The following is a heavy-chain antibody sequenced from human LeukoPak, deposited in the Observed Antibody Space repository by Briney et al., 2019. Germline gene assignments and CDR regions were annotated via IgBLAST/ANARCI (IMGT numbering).Heavy chain of an antibody. Sequence: PRGPLRLSCSAAGFTFSSYGMHWIRQATGQGLERMTVISYDGSNKYYADSVKGRFTISRDNSKNTLYLQMNSLRAEDTAVYYCAKDKTEAVAGTLMDYWGQGTLVTVSS. CDR2: ISYDGSNK. V-gene: IGHV3-30*18. CDR1: GFTFSSYG. D-gene: IGHD6-19*01. J-gene: IGHJ4*02. CDR3: AKDKTEAVAGTLMDY.